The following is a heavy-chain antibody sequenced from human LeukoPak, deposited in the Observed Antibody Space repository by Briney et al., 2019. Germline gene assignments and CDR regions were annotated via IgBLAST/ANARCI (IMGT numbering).Heavy chain of an antibody. V-gene: IGHV3-66*01. Sequence: GGSLRLSCAASGFTVSSNYMSWVRQAPGKGLEWVSVIYSGGSTYYADSVKGRFTISRDNSKNTLYLQMNSLRAEDTAVYYCAKSWYYDSSGYSSYFDYWGQGTLVTVSS. D-gene: IGHD3-22*01. CDR3: AKSWYYDSSGYSSYFDY. J-gene: IGHJ4*02. CDR2: IYSGGST. CDR1: GFTVSSNY.